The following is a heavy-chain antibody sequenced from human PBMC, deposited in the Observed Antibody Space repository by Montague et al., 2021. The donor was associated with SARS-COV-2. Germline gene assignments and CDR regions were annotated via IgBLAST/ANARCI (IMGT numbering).Heavy chain of an antibody. CDR3: ARQGDQLLLEYWFDP. V-gene: IGHV4-39*01. CDR2: IYYSGST. J-gene: IGHJ5*02. Sequence: SETLSLTCTVSGGSIRSSSYYWGWIRQPPGKGLEWIGSIYYSGSTYYNPSLKSRVTISVDTSKNQFSLKLSSVTAADTAVYYCARQGDQLLLEYWFDPWGQGTLVTVSS. CDR1: GGSIRSSSYY. D-gene: IGHD2-2*01.